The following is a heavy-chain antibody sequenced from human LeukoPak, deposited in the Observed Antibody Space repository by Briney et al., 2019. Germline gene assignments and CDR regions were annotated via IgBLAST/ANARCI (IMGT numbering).Heavy chain of an antibody. J-gene: IGHJ4*02. D-gene: IGHD5-18*01. V-gene: IGHV3-48*02. CDR3: ASAGNTEFDY. CDR1: GFTFSSYS. CDR2: ISSSSSSTI. Sequence: GGSLRLSCAASGFTFSSYSMNWVRQAPGKGLEWVSYISSSSSSTIYYADSVKGRFTISRDNAKNSLYLQMNSLRDEDTAVYYCASAGNTEFDYWGQGTLVTVSS.